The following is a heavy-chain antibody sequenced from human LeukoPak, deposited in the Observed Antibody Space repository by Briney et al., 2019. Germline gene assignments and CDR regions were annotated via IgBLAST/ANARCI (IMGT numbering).Heavy chain of an antibody. V-gene: IGHV4-59*01. J-gene: IGHJ4*02. CDR2: IYYSGST. CDR3: AGGPRYNGIFDY. CDR1: GGSISGYY. D-gene: IGHD1-14*01. Sequence: SETLSLTCTVSGGSISGYYWSWIRQPPGKGLEWIGFIYYSGSTHCNPSLKSRVTISVDTSKNQFSLKLSSVTAADTAVYYCAGGPRYNGIFDYWGQGTLVTVSS.